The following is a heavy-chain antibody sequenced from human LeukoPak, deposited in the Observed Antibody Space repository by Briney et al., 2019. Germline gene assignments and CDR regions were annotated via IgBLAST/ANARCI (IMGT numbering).Heavy chain of an antibody. Sequence: PSETLSLTCTVSGGSISSSSYYWGWIRQPPGKGLEWIGSIYYSGSTYYNPSLKSRVTISVDTSKNQFSLKLSSVTAADTAVYYCARHVWFGGLDCWGQGTLVTVSS. CDR2: IYYSGST. CDR1: GGSISSSSYY. V-gene: IGHV4-39*01. CDR3: ARHVWFGGLDC. J-gene: IGHJ4*02. D-gene: IGHD3-10*01.